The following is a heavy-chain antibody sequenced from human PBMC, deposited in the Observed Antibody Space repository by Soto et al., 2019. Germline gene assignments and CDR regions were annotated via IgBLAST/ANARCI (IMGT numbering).Heavy chain of an antibody. CDR1: GGSISSGGYY. Sequence: QVQLQESGPGLVKPSQTLSLTCTVSGGSISSGGYYWSWIRQHPGKGLEWIGYIYYSGSTYYNPSLKSRVTISVDTSMYQFSLKLSSVTAADSSVYYCARGRGYYDSSGYPGRAFDIWGQGTKVTV. CDR2: IYYSGST. J-gene: IGHJ3*02. V-gene: IGHV4-31*03. CDR3: ARGRGYYDSSGYPGRAFDI. D-gene: IGHD3-22*01.